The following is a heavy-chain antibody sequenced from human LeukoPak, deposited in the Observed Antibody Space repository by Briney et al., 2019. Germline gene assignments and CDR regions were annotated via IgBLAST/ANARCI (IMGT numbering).Heavy chain of an antibody. J-gene: IGHJ6*03. CDR3: AKEFAGSHYYYYYMDV. Sequence: ASVKVSCKVSGYTLTELSMHWVRQAPGKGLEWMGGFDPEDGETIYAQKFQGRVTMTEDTSTDTAYMELSSLRSEDTAVYYCAKEFAGSHYYYYYMDVWGKGTTVTVSS. CDR2: FDPEDGET. CDR1: GYTLTELS. D-gene: IGHD3-10*01. V-gene: IGHV1-24*01.